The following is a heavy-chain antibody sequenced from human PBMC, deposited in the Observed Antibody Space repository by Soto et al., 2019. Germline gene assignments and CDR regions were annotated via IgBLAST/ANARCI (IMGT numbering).Heavy chain of an antibody. CDR3: ARRERGIVGATDGFDH. J-gene: IGHJ5*02. V-gene: IGHV4-59*08. CDR1: AGSISSYY. D-gene: IGHD1-26*01. Sequence: QVQLQESGPGLVKPSETLSLTCTFSAGSISSYYWSWIRQPPGKGLERLGDISDSGITNYNPSLKSRVTSSVDTSIDQSSLKLSSVVAAGTAVYDGARRERGIVGATDGFDHWGQGTLVTVYS. CDR2: ISDSGIT.